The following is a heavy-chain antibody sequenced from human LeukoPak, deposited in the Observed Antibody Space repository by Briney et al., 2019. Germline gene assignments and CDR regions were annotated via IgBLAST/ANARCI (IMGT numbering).Heavy chain of an antibody. CDR1: GFTFSSYA. J-gene: IGHJ3*02. V-gene: IGHV3-23*01. CDR2: ISGSGGST. CDR3: AKDRRARTAPTIFGVVSNHDAFDI. Sequence: AGGSLRLSCAASGFTFSSYAMSWVRQAPGKGLEWISAISGSGGSTYYADSVKGRFTISRDNSKNTLYLQMNSLRAEDTAVYYCAKDRRARTAPTIFGVVSNHDAFDIWGQGTMVTVSS. D-gene: IGHD3-3*01.